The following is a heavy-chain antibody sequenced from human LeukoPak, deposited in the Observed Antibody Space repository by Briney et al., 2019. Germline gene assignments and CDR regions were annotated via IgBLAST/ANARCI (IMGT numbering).Heavy chain of an antibody. V-gene: IGHV3-23*01. D-gene: IGHD3-22*01. CDR2: LSGSGGST. CDR1: GFTFRSYA. Sequence: GGSLRLSCAASGFTFRSYAMTWVRQAPGKGLEWVSGLSGSGGSTYYADSVKGRFTISRDNSKSALYLQMNSLSAEDTAVYYCVKLTYDRSGDLDYWGQGTPVTVSS. J-gene: IGHJ4*02. CDR3: VKLTYDRSGDLDY.